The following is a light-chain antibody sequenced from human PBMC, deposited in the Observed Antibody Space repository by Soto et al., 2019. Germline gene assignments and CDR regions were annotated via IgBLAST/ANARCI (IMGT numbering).Light chain of an antibody. J-gene: IGLJ2*01. CDR2: AND. CDR1: SSNIGAGFD. V-gene: IGLV1-40*01. Sequence: QSVLTQPPSVSGAPGQRLTISCAGTSSNIGAGFDVHWYQQLPGTAPKLLIYANDDRPSRVPDRFSGSTSGTSASLAITGLQAEDAADYYCQSYDNSLLAYVFGGGTKVTVL. CDR3: QSYDNSLLAYV.